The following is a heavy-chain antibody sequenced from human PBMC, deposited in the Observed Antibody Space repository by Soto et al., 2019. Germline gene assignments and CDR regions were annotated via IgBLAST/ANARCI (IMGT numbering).Heavy chain of an antibody. CDR2: IYYSGST. D-gene: IGHD3-3*01. CDR1: GGSVSSGSYY. CDR3: ARGPPYYDFWSGYSSYYGMDV. Sequence: LSLTCTVSGGSVSSGSYYWSWIRQPPGKGLEWIGYIYYSGSTNYNPSLKSRVTISVDTSKNQFSLKLSSVTAADTAVYYCARGPPYYDFWSGYSSYYGMDVWGQGTTVTVSS. J-gene: IGHJ6*02. V-gene: IGHV4-61*01.